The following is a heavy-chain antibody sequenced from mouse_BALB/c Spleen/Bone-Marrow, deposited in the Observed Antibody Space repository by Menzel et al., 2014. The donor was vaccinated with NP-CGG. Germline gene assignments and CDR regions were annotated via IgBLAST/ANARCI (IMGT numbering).Heavy chain of an antibody. CDR1: GYAFSRYW. Sequence: VKLVDSGAELVRPGSSVKISCKASGYAFSRYWMSWVKQRPGQGLEWIGQIYPGDGDTNYNGKFKDKATLTADKSSSTAYMHLSSLTSEDSAVYFCARQVVHDYWGQGTTLTVSS. V-gene: IGHV1-80*01. CDR2: IYPGDGDT. CDR3: ARQVVHDY. J-gene: IGHJ2*01. D-gene: IGHD6-2*01.